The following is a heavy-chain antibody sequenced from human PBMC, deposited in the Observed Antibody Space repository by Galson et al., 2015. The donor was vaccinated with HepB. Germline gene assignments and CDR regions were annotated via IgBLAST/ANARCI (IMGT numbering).Heavy chain of an antibody. CDR3: ARALLPTGAFDT. CDR2: INYDGSTT. D-gene: IGHD3-22*01. CDR1: GLTFNNYW. Sequence: SLRLSCAASGLTFNNYWMHWVRQAPGKGLMWVSRINYDGSTTAYADSVRGRFTISRDNAKNTLYLQMNSLRVEDTAVYYCARALLPTGAFDTWGQGTLVTVSS. V-gene: IGHV3-74*01. J-gene: IGHJ5*02.